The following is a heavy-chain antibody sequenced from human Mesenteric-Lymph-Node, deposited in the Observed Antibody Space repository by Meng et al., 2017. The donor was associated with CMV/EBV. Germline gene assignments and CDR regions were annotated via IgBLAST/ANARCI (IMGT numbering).Heavy chain of an antibody. CDR3: ARHSGARGGTYSNYLYYYYGMDV. V-gene: IGHV5-51*01. J-gene: IGHJ6*02. D-gene: IGHD4-11*01. CDR1: GYSFASYW. CDR2: IYPGDSDT. Sequence: GESLKISCHGSGYSFASYWIGWVRQIPGKGLEWMTMIYPGDSDTRYSPSFQGQVTISADKSSNTTYLQWSSLKASDTAMYYCARHSGARGGTYSNYLYYYYGMDVWGQGTTVTVSS.